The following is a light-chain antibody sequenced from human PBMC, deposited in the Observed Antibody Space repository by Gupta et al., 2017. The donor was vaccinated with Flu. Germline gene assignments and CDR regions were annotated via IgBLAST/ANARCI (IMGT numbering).Light chain of an antibody. J-gene: IGLJ1*01. CDR2: KDT. CDR3: QSADSTSTYYV. V-gene: IGLV3-25*03. CDR1: ALPNQY. Sequence: GQTARITCSGDALPNQYVYWFQQKPGQAPVLLISKDTERPSGIPERFSASGSGTTATLTISGVQAEDEADYYCQSADSTSTYYVFGPGTKVTVL.